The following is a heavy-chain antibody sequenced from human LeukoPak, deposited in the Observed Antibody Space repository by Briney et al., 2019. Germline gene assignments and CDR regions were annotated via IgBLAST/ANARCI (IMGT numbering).Heavy chain of an antibody. CDR3: ARDSHSGYDPFDY. CDR1: GYAFTSYG. CDR2: ISAYNGNT. J-gene: IGHJ4*02. D-gene: IGHD5-12*01. V-gene: IGHV1-18*01. Sequence: ASVKVSCKASGYAFTSYGISWVRQAPGQGLEWMGWISAYNGNTNYAQTFQGRVTMTTDTSTNTAYMELRSLRSDDTAVYSCARDSHSGYDPFDYWGQGTLVTVSS.